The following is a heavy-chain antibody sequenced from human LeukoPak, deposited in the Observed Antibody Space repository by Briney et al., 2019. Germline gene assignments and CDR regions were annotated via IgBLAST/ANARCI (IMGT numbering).Heavy chain of an antibody. Sequence: SETLSLTCSVSGDSISSSTYYWGWIRQPPGKGLEWIGSIYYSGSTYYNPSLQSRVTISVDTSKNQFSLKLSSVTAADTAVYYCARSKGYSGYAYYFDYWGQGTLVTVSS. CDR3: ARSKGYSGYAYYFDY. D-gene: IGHD5-12*01. J-gene: IGHJ4*02. V-gene: IGHV4-39*07. CDR2: IYYSGST. CDR1: GDSISSSTYY.